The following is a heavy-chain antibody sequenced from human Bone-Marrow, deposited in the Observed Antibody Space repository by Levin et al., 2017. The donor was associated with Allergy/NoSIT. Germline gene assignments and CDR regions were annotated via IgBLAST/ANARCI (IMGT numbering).Heavy chain of an antibody. CDR1: GFTFRSHS. J-gene: IGHJ6*03. CDR3: ARRNDFWSRTHGGYYFFMDV. D-gene: IGHD3-3*01. Sequence: GESLKISCAASGFTFRSHSMNWVRQAPGKGLEWVSYTSTSSGTIYYAESVKGRFTISRDNAKNSLYLQMNNLRAEDTAVYYCARRNDFWSRTHGGYYFFMDVWGKGTTVTVSS. CDR2: TSTSSGTI. V-gene: IGHV3-48*04.